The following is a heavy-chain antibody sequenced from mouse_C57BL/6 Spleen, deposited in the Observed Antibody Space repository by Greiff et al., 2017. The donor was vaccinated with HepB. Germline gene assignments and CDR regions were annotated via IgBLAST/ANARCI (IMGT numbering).Heavy chain of an antibody. CDR2: IDPETGGT. Sequence: VQLQQSGAELVRPGASVTLSCKASGYTFTDYEMHWVKQTPVHGLEWIGAIDPETGGTAYNQKFKGKAILTADKSSSTAYMELRSLTSEDSAVYYCTRRGYDGYFDYWGQGTTLTVSS. CDR1: GYTFTDYE. J-gene: IGHJ2*01. D-gene: IGHD2-10*02. V-gene: IGHV1-15*01. CDR3: TRRGYDGYFDY.